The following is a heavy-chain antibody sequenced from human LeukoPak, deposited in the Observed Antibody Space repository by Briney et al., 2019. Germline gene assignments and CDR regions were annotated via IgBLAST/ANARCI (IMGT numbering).Heavy chain of an antibody. CDR3: AKDMSITILRGAIDY. D-gene: IGHD3-10*01. V-gene: IGHV3-9*01. CDR1: GFTFDDYA. CDR2: ISWNSDTK. Sequence: PGGSLRLSCAASGFTFDDYAMHWVRQTPGKGLEWVSGISWNSDTKGYGDSVKGRFTISRNNARKSLYLQLNSLRAEDTALYFCAKDMSITILRGAIDYWGLGTLVTVSS. J-gene: IGHJ4*02.